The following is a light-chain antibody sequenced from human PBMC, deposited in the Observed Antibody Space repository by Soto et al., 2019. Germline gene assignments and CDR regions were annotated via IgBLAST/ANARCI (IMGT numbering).Light chain of an antibody. V-gene: IGLV1-40*01. CDR1: SSNIGAGYD. Sequence: QPVLTQPPSVSGAPGQRVTISCTGSSSNIGAGYDVHWYQQLPGTAPKLLIYGNSNRPSGVPDRFSGSKSGTSASLAITGLQAEDEADYYCQSYDSSLSGYVFGTGT. CDR2: GNS. CDR3: QSYDSSLSGYV. J-gene: IGLJ1*01.